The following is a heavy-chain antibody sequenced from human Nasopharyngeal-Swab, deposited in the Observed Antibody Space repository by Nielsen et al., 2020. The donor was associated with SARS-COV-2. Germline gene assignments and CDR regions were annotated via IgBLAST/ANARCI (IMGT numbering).Heavy chain of an antibody. J-gene: IGHJ6*02. CDR1: GYTFINYA. CDR3: ARDGTTSQTSYYYYGMDV. V-gene: IGHV1-3*01. Sequence: ASLKVSCKASGYTFINYAIHWVRQAPGQSLEYMGWINPDNGNTRYSHNFQGRVTITRDTSASTAYLELSSLRSEDTAVYYCARDGTTSQTSYYYYGMDVWGQGTTVTVSS. CDR2: INPDNGNT. D-gene: IGHD4-17*01.